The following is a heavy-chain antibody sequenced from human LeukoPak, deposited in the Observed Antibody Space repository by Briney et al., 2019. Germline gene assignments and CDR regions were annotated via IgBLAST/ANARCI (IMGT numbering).Heavy chain of an antibody. D-gene: IGHD2-21*02. CDR2: ISSNGGST. Sequence: GGSLRLSCAASGFTFSSYAMHWVRQAPGKGLEYVPAISSNGGSTYYANSVKGRFTISRDNSKNTLYLQMGSLRAEDMAVYYCARDVSYCGGDCYEYYFDYWGQRTLVTVSS. CDR1: GFTFSSYA. J-gene: IGHJ4*02. V-gene: IGHV3-64*01. CDR3: ARDVSYCGGDCYEYYFDY.